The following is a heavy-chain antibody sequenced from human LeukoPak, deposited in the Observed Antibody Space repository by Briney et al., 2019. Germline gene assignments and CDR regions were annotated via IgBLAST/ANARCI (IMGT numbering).Heavy chain of an antibody. CDR3: ARDYYDSRGDAFDI. J-gene: IGHJ3*02. CDR2: IIPILGIA. D-gene: IGHD3-22*01. CDR1: GGTFSSYA. V-gene: IGHV1-69*04. Sequence: SVKVSCKASGGTFSSYAISWVRQAPGQGLEGMGRIIPILGIANYAQKFQGRVTITADKSTSTAYMELSSLRPEDTAVYYCARDYYDSRGDAFDIWGQGTMVSVS.